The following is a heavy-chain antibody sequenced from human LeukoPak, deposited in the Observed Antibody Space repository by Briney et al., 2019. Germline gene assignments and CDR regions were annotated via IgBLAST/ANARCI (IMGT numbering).Heavy chain of an antibody. D-gene: IGHD6-6*01. CDR2: ISSSSSTI. V-gene: IGHV3-48*01. CDR1: GFTFSSYS. J-gene: IGHJ4*02. CDR3: ARASIAARWVTFDY. Sequence: PGGSLRLSCAASGFTFSSYSMNWVRQAPGKGLEWVSYISSSSSTIYYADSVKGRFTISRDNAKNSLYLQMNSLRAEDTAVYYCARASIAARWVTFDYWGQGTLVTVSS.